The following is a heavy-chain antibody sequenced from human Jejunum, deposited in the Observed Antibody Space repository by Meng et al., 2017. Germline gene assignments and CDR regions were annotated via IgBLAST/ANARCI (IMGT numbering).Heavy chain of an antibody. CDR1: GFTFSSSW. CDR3: ARDIPPS. V-gene: IGHV3-74*01. Sequence: VESGGGLVQPGGSLRLSCAASGFTFSSSWMHWVRQVPGKGLVWVSRIHSDGSTKSYADSVKGRFSISRDNGKNTLYLQMNSLRAEDTGVYYCARDIPPSWGQGTLVTVSS. CDR2: IHSDGSTK. J-gene: IGHJ5*02.